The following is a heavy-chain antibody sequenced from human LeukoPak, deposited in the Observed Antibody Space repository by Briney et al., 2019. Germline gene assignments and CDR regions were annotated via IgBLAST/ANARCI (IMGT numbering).Heavy chain of an antibody. Sequence: GGSLRLSCAASGFTFNSYAMTWVRQAPGKGLEWVSTISGSGGSTYYADSVQGRFTISRDNSKNTLFLQMDSLRGDDTGIYYCARNPYLDYYFDYWGQGTLVTVSS. CDR1: GFTFNSYA. CDR3: ARNPYLDYYFDY. V-gene: IGHV3-23*01. D-gene: IGHD3-9*01. CDR2: ISGSGGST. J-gene: IGHJ4*02.